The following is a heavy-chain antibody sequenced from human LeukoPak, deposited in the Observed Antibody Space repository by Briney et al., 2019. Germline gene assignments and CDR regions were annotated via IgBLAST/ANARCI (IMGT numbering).Heavy chain of an antibody. CDR3: AREGVAGRYYYYGMDV. J-gene: IGHJ6*02. Sequence: SETLSLTCAVSGDSISSSNWWSWGRQPPGKGLEWIGEIYHSGRTNYNPSLKSRVTISLDKSKDQCSLKLTSVTAADTAVYYCAREGVAGRYYYYGMDVWGQGTTVTVSS. CDR1: GDSISSSNW. V-gene: IGHV4-4*02. D-gene: IGHD6-19*01. CDR2: IYHSGRT.